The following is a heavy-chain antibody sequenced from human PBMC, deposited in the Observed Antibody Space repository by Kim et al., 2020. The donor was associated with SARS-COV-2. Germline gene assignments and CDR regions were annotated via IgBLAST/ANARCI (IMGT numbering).Heavy chain of an antibody. CDR2: INPNSGGT. V-gene: IGHV1-2*02. CDR3: ARGAVTTSATWFDP. Sequence: ASVKVSCKASGYTFTGYYMHWVRQAPGQGLEWMGWINPNSGGTNYAQKFQGRVTMTRDTSISTAYMELSRLRSDDTAVYYCARGAVTTSATWFDPWGQGTLVTVSS. D-gene: IGHD4-4*01. J-gene: IGHJ5*02. CDR1: GYTFTGYY.